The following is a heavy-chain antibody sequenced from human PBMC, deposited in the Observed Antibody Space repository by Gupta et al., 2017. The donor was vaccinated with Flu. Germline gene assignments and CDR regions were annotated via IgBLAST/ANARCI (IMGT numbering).Heavy chain of an antibody. Sequence: SGSTYYNPYLKRRVTISVDTSKNQVSLKLSSVTAAETAVYYCARRVVRRGEWLLRYFDYGGQGTLVTVSS. CDR2: SGST. CDR3: ARRVVRRGEWLLRYFDY. D-gene: IGHD3-22*01. J-gene: IGHJ4*02. V-gene: IGHV4-39*01.